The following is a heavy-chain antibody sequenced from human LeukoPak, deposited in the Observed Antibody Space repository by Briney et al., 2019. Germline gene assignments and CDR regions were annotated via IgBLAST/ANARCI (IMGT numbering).Heavy chain of an antibody. CDR3: ARDPIGGLYYYYMDV. Sequence: GGSVRLSCAASGFTFSSYSMNWVRQAPGKGLEWVSSISSSSSYIYYADSVKGRFTISRDNAKNSLYLQMNSLRAEDTAVYYCARDPIGGLYYYYMDVWGKGTTVTVSS. CDR2: ISSSSSYI. J-gene: IGHJ6*03. CDR1: GFTFSSYS. V-gene: IGHV3-21*01. D-gene: IGHD4-23*01.